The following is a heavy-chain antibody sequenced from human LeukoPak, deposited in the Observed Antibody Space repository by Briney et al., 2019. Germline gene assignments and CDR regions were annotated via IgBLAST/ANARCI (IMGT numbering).Heavy chain of an antibody. V-gene: IGHV4-34*01. D-gene: IGHD6-13*01. CDR1: GGSFSGYY. CDR2: INHSGST. J-gene: IGHJ3*02. Sequence: SETLSLTCAVYGGSFSGYYWSWIRQPPGKGLEWIGEINHSGSTNYNPSLKSRVTISVDTSKNQLSLKLSSVTAADTAVYYCARGPPLYSSSWRARGAFDIWGQGTMVTVSS. CDR3: ARGPPLYSSSWRARGAFDI.